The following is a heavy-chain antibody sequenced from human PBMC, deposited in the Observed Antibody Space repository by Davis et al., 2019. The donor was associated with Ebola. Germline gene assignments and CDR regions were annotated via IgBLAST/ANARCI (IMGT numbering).Heavy chain of an antibody. V-gene: IGHV4-59*01. CDR2: IYYSGST. CDR3: ARDHIVVVVAATPSFDY. Sequence: SETLSLTCTVSGGSISSYYWSWIRQPPGKGLEWIGYIYYSGSTNYNPSLKSRFTISVDTSKNQFSLKLSSVTAADTAVYYCARDHIVVVVAATPSFDYWGQGTLVTVSS. D-gene: IGHD2-15*01. CDR1: GGSISSYY. J-gene: IGHJ4*02.